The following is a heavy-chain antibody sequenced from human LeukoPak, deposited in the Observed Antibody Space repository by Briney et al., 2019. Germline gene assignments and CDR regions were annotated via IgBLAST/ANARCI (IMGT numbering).Heavy chain of an antibody. V-gene: IGHV4-59*08. Sequence: SETLSLTCTVSGGSISSYYWSWIRQPPGKGLEWIGYIYYSGSTNYNPSLKSRVTISVDTSKNQFSLKLSSVTAADTAVYCCARHLHLYCSRTSCYAGEESYYYGMDVWGQGTTVTVSS. D-gene: IGHD2-2*01. J-gene: IGHJ6*02. CDR2: IYYSGST. CDR1: GGSISSYY. CDR3: ARHLHLYCSRTSCYAGEESYYYGMDV.